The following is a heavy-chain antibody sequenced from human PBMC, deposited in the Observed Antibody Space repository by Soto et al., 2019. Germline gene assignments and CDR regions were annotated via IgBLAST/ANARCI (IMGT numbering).Heavy chain of an antibody. Sequence: VGSLRLSCTAAGVTFGTTGMSWVRQAPGEGLEWVSTIDGSGGITYYADSVKGRFTISRDNSRNTVYLQMNSLRGDDTALYYCVKNSGWFNTWGQGALVTVSS. CDR3: VKNSGWFNT. D-gene: IGHD3-10*01. J-gene: IGHJ5*02. CDR1: GVTFGTTG. V-gene: IGHV3-23*01. CDR2: IDGSGGIT.